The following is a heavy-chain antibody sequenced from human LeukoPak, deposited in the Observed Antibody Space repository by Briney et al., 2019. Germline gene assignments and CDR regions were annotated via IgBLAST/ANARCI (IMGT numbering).Heavy chain of an antibody. CDR2: ISGRGGST. V-gene: IGHV3-23*01. CDR3: AKYSLLVVPGRGGAFDY. Sequence: GGSLRLSCAASGFTFSSYAMSWVRQAPGKGLEWVSAISGRGGSTYYADSVKGRFTISRDNSKNTLYLQMNSLRAEDRAVYYCAKYSLLVVPGRGGAFDYWCQGTLVTVSS. D-gene: IGHD2-2*01. CDR1: GFTFSSYA. J-gene: IGHJ4*02.